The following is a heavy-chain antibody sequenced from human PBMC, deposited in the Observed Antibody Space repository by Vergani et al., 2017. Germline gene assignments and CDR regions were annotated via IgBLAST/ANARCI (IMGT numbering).Heavy chain of an antibody. CDR3: VKDPGSYDNFFDS. CDR1: GFTFSTYA. D-gene: IGHD1-26*01. Sequence: EVQLLESGGSLKQPGGSVRLSCAASGFTFSTYAMHWVRQAPGKGLEWVSALTGGCGSTYYADSFKGRFIISRDNSRETLYLQMNSLRPEDTATYYCVKDPGSYDNFFDSWGQGTLVTVSS. CDR2: LTGGCGST. J-gene: IGHJ4*02. V-gene: IGHV3-23*01.